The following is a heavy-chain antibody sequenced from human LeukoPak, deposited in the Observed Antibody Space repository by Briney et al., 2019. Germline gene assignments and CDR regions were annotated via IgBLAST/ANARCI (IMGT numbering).Heavy chain of an antibody. D-gene: IGHD6-13*01. J-gene: IGHJ5*02. Sequence: ASVKVSCKASGYTFTGYYMHWVRQAPGQGLEWMGWISAYNGNTNYAQKLQGRVTMTTDTSTSTAYMELRSLRSDDTAVYYCAREMKYSSSFLNWFDPWGQGTLVTVSS. V-gene: IGHV1-18*04. CDR1: GYTFTGYY. CDR2: ISAYNGNT. CDR3: AREMKYSSSFLNWFDP.